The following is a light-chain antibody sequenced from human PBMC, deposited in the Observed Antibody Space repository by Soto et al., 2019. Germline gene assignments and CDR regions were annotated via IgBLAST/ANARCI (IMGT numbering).Light chain of an antibody. CDR2: DVS. CDR1: SSDVGSYNY. V-gene: IGLV2-14*03. J-gene: IGLJ1*01. CDR3: SSYAGSFYV. Sequence: QSALTQPASVSVSPGQSITLSCTGTSSDVGSYNYVSWYQQHPGKAPKLMIHDVSYRPSGVSNRFSGSKSGNTASLTISGLQAEDEADYYCSSYAGSFYVFGTGTKVTVL.